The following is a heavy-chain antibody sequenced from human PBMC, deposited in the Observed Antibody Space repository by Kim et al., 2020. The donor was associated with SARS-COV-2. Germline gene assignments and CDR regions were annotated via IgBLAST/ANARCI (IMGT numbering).Heavy chain of an antibody. V-gene: IGHV3-7*01. Sequence: GGSLRLSCAASGFTFSSYWMSWVRQAPGKGLEWVANIKQDGSEKYYVDSVKGRFTISRDNAKNSLYLQMNSLRAEDTAVYYCARLGYSSSWYLGGMDVWGQGTTVTVSS. D-gene: IGHD6-13*01. J-gene: IGHJ6*02. CDR2: IKQDGSEK. CDR3: ARLGYSSSWYLGGMDV. CDR1: GFTFSSYW.